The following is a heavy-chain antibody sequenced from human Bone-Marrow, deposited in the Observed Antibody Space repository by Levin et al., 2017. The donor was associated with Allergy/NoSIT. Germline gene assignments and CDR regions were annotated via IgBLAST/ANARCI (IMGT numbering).Heavy chain of an antibody. J-gene: IGHJ4*02. D-gene: IGHD2-2*01. CDR2: VSGSGGTT. CDR1: GFTFSSYA. V-gene: IGHV3-23*01. Sequence: GESLKISCAASGFTFSSYAMSWVRQAPGKGLEWVSGVSGSGGTTYYADSVKGRFTISRDSSKDTVHLQMDSLRAEDTAVYYCAKDQCSSTTCPEDYWGQGTLVTVSS. CDR3: AKDQCSSTTCPEDY.